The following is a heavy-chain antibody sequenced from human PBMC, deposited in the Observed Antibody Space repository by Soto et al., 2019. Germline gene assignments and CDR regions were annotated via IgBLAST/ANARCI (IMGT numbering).Heavy chain of an antibody. D-gene: IGHD4-17*01. CDR1: GFSLSTTGVG. Sequence: QITLKESVPTLVKPTQPPTLTCTVSGFSLSTTGVGVGWIRQPPGKALEWLALIYWDDDKRYSPSLKSRLTITKYTSKHQVVLTMTNMDPVDTAKYYCAHRRPYGPADYWGQGTLVTVSS. CDR2: IYWDDDK. V-gene: IGHV2-5*02. J-gene: IGHJ4*02. CDR3: AHRRPYGPADY.